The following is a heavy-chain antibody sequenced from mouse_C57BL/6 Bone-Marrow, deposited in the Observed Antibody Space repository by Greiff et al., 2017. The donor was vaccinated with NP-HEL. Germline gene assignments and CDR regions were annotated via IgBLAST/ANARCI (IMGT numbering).Heavy chain of an antibody. CDR2: IDPENGDT. Sequence: EVMLVESGAELVRPGASVKLSCTASGFNIKDDYMHWVKQRPEQGLEWIGWIDPENGDTEYASKFQGKATITADTSSNTAYLQLSSLTSEDTAVYYCTTWVYWGQGTLVTVSA. CDR3: TTWVY. CDR1: GFNIKDDY. J-gene: IGHJ3*01. V-gene: IGHV14-4*01.